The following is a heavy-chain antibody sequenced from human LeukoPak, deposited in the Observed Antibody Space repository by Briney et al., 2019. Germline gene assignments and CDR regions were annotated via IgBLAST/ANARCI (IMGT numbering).Heavy chain of an antibody. CDR3: ARHTWQWLPFAD. CDR1: GGSFSGDF. V-gene: IGHV4-34*01. D-gene: IGHD5-12*01. Sequence: SETLCLTCAVYGGSFSGDFWSWIRQSPGRGLEWIGEINHAGSTTYNPSLESRVTMSVDRSTNQISLEMTSVTAADTAIYYCARHTWQWLPFADWGQGTQVTISS. CDR2: INHAGST. J-gene: IGHJ4*02.